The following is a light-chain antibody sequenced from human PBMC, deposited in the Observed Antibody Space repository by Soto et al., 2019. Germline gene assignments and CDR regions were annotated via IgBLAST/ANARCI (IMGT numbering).Light chain of an antibody. J-gene: IGKJ1*01. CDR3: HQFTTCPRT. CDR1: QSISNN. V-gene: IGKV3-15*01. CDR2: GAS. Sequence: EIVMTQSPATLSVSPGERATLSCRAGQSISNNLAWYQQKPGQAPRLLIYGASTRATGIPARFTGSGSGTKFPLPITTLQSEDFAFYSCHQFTTCPRTFAHGLKVDIK.